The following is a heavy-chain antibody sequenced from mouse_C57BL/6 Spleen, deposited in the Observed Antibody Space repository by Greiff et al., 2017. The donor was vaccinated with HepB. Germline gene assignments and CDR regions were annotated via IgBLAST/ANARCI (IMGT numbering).Heavy chain of an antibody. D-gene: IGHD1-1*02. V-gene: IGHV1-52*01. J-gene: IGHJ4*01. CDR1: GYTFTSYW. Sequence: VKLQQSGAELVRPGFSVKLSCKASGYTFTSYWMLWVKQRPLQGLERIGNIDPSASETQYNQKFKDKATLTVDKSSSTAYMQRISLSSGDSAVYYCARWGLWNAMDNWGQGTSVTVSS. CDR3: ARWGLWNAMDN. CDR2: IDPSASET.